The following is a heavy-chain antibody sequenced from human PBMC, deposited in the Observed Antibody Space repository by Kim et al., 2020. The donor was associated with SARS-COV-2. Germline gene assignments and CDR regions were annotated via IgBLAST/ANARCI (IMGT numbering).Heavy chain of an antibody. CDR3: AGSPVIGEHYYYYYYMDV. V-gene: IGHV3-53*01. J-gene: IGHJ6*03. Sequence: GGSLRLSCAASGFTVSSNYMSWVRQAPGKGLEWVSVIYSGGSTYYADSVKGRFTISRDNSKNTLYLQMNSLRAEDTAVYYCAGSPVIGEHYYYYYYMDVWGKGTTVTVSS. D-gene: IGHD2-21*01. CDR1: GFTVSSNY. CDR2: IYSGGST.